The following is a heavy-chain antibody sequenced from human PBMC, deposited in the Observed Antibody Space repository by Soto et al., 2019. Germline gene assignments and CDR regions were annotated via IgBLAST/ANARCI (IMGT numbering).Heavy chain of an antibody. Sequence: ASVKVSCKASGYTFTGYYMHWVRQAPGQGLEWMGWINPNSGGTNYAQKFQGWVTMTRDTSISTAYMELSRLRSDDTAVYYCVREPVPATPYYYYGMDVWGQGTTVTVSS. J-gene: IGHJ6*02. CDR2: INPNSGGT. CDR3: VREPVPATPYYYYGMDV. CDR1: GYTFTGYY. V-gene: IGHV1-2*04. D-gene: IGHD2-2*01.